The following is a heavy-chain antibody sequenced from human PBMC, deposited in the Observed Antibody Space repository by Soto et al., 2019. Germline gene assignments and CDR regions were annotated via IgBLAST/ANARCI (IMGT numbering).Heavy chain of an antibody. CDR1: GFTFCCYN. V-gene: IGHV3-21*01. J-gene: IGHJ6*02. CDR2: IISSSSYI. D-gene: IGHD3-10*01. Sequence: GGSLGLSCAASGFTFCCYNMHWVRPAPREGVGWVSSIISSSSYIYYAASVKRRFTISRDNAKNSLYLQMNSLRAEDTAVYYCARDLRFGELFPYYYYGMDVWGQGTTVTVSS. CDR3: ARDLRFGELFPYYYYGMDV.